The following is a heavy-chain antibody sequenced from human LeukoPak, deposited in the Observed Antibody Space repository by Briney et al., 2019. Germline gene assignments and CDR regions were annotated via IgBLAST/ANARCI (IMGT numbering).Heavy chain of an antibody. CDR3: AKGYSYGLDAFDI. CDR1: GFTFSSYG. D-gene: IGHD5-18*01. Sequence: GGSLRLSCAASGFTFSSYGMHWVRQAPGKGLEWVAFIRYDGSNKYYADSVKGRFTISRDNSKNTLYLQMNSLRAEDTAVYYCAKGYSYGLDAFDIWGQGTMVTVSS. CDR2: IRYDGSNK. V-gene: IGHV3-30*02. J-gene: IGHJ3*02.